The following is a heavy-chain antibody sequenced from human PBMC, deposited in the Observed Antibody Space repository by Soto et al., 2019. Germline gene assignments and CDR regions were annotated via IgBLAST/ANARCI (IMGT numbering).Heavy chain of an antibody. D-gene: IGHD2-21*02. CDR3: ASAYCGGDCYSSEDYYGMDV. J-gene: IGHJ6*02. V-gene: IGHV1-46*01. CDR1: GYTFTSYY. Sequence: QVQLVQSGAEVKKPGASVKVSCKASGYTFTSYYMHWLRQAPGQGLEWMGIINPSGGSTSYAQKFQGRVTMTRDTSTSTVYMELSSLRSEDTAVYYCASAYCGGDCYSSEDYYGMDVWGQGTTVTVSS. CDR2: INPSGGST.